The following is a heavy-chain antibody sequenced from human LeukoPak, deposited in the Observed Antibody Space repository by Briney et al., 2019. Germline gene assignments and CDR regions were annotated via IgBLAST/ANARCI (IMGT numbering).Heavy chain of an antibody. J-gene: IGHJ4*02. CDR1: GFTVSSNY. Sequence: GGSLRLSCAASGFTVSSNYMSWVRQAPGKGLEWVSVIYSGSSTYYADSVKGRFTISRDNSKNTLYLQMNSLRAEDTAVYYCTASTTGSPAGRYFDYWGQGTLVTVSS. CDR2: IYSGSST. D-gene: IGHD1/OR15-1a*01. V-gene: IGHV3-66*01. CDR3: TASTTGSPAGRYFDY.